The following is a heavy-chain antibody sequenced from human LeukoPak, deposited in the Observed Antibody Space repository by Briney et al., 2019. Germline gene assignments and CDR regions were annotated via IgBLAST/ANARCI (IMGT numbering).Heavy chain of an antibody. D-gene: IGHD2-21*01. CDR2: INHDGSVN. V-gene: IGHV3-7*03. CDR1: GFTFSSYW. Sequence: GGSLRLSCAASGFTFSSYWMNWARQAPGKGLEWVASINHDGSVNYYVDSVKGRFTISRDNAKNSLYLQMGNLRAEDTAVYFCARGGDLDVWGQGATVTVSS. CDR3: ARGGDLDV. J-gene: IGHJ6*02.